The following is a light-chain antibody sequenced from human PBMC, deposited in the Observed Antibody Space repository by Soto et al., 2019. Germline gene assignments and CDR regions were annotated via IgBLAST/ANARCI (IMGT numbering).Light chain of an antibody. J-gene: IGKJ4*01. CDR3: QQCATSPLT. V-gene: IGKV3-20*01. CDR2: SAS. CDR1: QSVANNY. Sequence: EIVLTQSPGTLSLSPGERATLSCRASQSVANNYLAWYQQKPGQAPRLLIYSASTRATGIPDRFSGSASGTDFTLTISRLEPEDLAVYYCQQCATSPLTFGGGTKVEIK.